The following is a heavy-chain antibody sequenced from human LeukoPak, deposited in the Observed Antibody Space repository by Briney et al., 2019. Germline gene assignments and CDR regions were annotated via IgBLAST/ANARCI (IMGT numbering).Heavy chain of an antibody. CDR1: GGSISSGSYY. V-gene: IGHV4-61*02. CDR3: ARRRSGVSCYFDY. CDR2: IYTSGST. Sequence: SQTLSLTRTVSGGSISSGSYYWSWIRQPAGKGLEWIGRIYTSGSTNYNPSLRSRVTISVDTSKNQFSLKLSSVTAADTAVYYCARRRSGVSCYFDYWGQGTLVTVSS. D-gene: IGHD2-15*01. J-gene: IGHJ4*02.